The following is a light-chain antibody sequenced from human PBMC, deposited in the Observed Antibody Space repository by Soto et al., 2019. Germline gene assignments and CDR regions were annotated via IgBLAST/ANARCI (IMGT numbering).Light chain of an antibody. Sequence: EIVMTQSPATLSVSPGERATLSCRASQSVSSNLAWYQQKPGQAPRLLIYGASTRATGIPARFSRSGSGTEFTLTISGLQSEDFAAYYRQQYNNGPPWTFGQGTKVEIK. V-gene: IGKV3-15*01. CDR3: QQYNNGPPWT. CDR1: QSVSSN. J-gene: IGKJ1*01. CDR2: GAS.